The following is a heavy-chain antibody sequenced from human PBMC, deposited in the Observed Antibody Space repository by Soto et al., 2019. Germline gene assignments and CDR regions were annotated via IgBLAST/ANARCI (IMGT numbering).Heavy chain of an antibody. CDR2: ISGSGDTT. D-gene: IGHD6-19*01. Sequence: PGGSLRLSCAASGFTFSSYAMSWVRQAPGKGLEWVSGISGSGDTTFYADSVKGRFTISRDNSKNTLYLQMNSLGAEDTAVYYCAKTVPGTKYWGQGTLVTVS. V-gene: IGHV3-23*01. CDR3: AKTVPGTKY. CDR1: GFTFSSYA. J-gene: IGHJ4*02.